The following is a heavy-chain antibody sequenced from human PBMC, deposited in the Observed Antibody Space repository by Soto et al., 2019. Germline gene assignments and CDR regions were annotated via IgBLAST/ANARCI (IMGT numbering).Heavy chain of an antibody. CDR3: AKAPSAYYDGSRSYCDPDGYYYYYDMDV. CDR2: ISGSGGST. CDR1: GFTFSSYA. V-gene: IGHV3-23*01. D-gene: IGHD3-10*01. J-gene: IGHJ6*02. Sequence: EVQLLESGGGLVQPGGSLRLSCAASGFTFSSYAMSWVRQAPGKRLEWVSAISGSGGSTYYADSGKGRFTISRDNSKNTLYLQMNSLRAEDAAVYYCAKAPSAYYDGSRSYCDPDGYYYYYDMDVWGHGTTVTVSS.